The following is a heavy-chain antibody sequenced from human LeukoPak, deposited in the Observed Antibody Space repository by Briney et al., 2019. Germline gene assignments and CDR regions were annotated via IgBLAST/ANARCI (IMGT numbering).Heavy chain of an antibody. D-gene: IGHD3-16*02. J-gene: IGHJ4*02. Sequence: GGSLRLSCAASGFTFSSYAMSWVRQAPGKGLEWVSAISGSGGSTYYADSVKGRFTISRDNSKNTLYLQMNSLRAEDTAVYYCAKRSKDDYVWGSYRYFDYWGQGTLVTVSS. CDR1: GFTFSSYA. V-gene: IGHV3-23*01. CDR2: ISGSGGST. CDR3: AKRSKDDYVWGSYRYFDY.